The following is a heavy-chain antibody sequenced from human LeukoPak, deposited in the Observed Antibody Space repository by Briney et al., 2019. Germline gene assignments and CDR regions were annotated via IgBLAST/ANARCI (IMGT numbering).Heavy chain of an antibody. CDR3: AKGRLKLVDY. CDR1: GFTFSSYG. V-gene: IGHV3-30*18. D-gene: IGHD6-25*01. Sequence: GGSLRLSCAASGFTFSSYGMHWVRQAPGKGLEWVAVISYDGSNKYYADSVKGRFTISRDNSKNTLYLQMNSLRAEDTAAYYCAKGRLKLVDYWGQGTLVTVSS. J-gene: IGHJ4*02. CDR2: ISYDGSNK.